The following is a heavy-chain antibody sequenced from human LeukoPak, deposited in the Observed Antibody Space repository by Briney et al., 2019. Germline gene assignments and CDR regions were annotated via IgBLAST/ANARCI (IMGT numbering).Heavy chain of an antibody. Sequence: PGRSLRLSCAASGFTFSSYGMHWVRQAPGKGLEWVAVIWYDGSNKYYVDSVQGRFTISRDNSKNTLYLQMSSLRAEDTAVYYCARGDYYDSSGYYSPDAFDIWGQGTMVTVSS. CDR2: IWYDGSNK. D-gene: IGHD3-22*01. CDR3: ARGDYYDSSGYYSPDAFDI. CDR1: GFTFSSYG. V-gene: IGHV3-33*01. J-gene: IGHJ3*02.